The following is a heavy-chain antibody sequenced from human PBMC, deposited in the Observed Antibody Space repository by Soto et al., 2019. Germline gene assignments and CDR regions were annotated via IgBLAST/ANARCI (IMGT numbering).Heavy chain of an antibody. CDR1: GYTFTSYG. J-gene: IGHJ6*02. Sequence: ASVKVSCKASGYTFTSYGISWVRQAPGQGLEWMGWISAYNGNTNYAQKLQGRVTMTTDTSTSTAYMELRSLRSDDTAVYYCARVGGDYPNYYYYYYGMDVWGQGTTVTVS. CDR3: ARVGGDYPNYYYYYYGMDV. CDR2: ISAYNGNT. D-gene: IGHD4-17*01. V-gene: IGHV1-18*01.